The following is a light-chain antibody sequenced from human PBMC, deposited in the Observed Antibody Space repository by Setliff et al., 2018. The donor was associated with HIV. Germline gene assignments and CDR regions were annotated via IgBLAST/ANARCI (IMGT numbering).Light chain of an antibody. CDR3: CSYAGSHTVV. J-gene: IGLJ1*01. V-gene: IGLV2-11*01. CDR1: SSDVGGYTF. CDR2: DVT. Sequence: QSVLTQPRSVSGSPGQSVTISCTGTSSDVGGYTFVSWYQQRPGQAPKLMIYDVTKRPSGVPDRFSGSKSGNTASLTISGLQAEDEADYYCCSYAGSHTVVFGTGTKVTVL.